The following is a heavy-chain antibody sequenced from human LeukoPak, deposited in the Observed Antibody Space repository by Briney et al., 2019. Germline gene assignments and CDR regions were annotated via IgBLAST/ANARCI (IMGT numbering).Heavy chain of an antibody. Sequence: ASVKVSCKASGYTFTRYGISWVRQAPGQGLEWMGWISAYNGNTNYAQKLQGRVTMTTDTSTSTAYMELRSLRSDDTAVYYCAREMVAGIDYYGMDVWGRGTTVTVSS. CDR2: ISAYNGNT. D-gene: IGHD6-19*01. V-gene: IGHV1-18*01. CDR1: GYTFTRYG. J-gene: IGHJ6*02. CDR3: AREMVAGIDYYGMDV.